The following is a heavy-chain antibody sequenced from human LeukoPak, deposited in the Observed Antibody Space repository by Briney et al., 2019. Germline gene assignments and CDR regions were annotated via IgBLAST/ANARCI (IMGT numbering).Heavy chain of an antibody. V-gene: IGHV1-8*03. D-gene: IGHD3-10*01. CDR3: ARDSGERGSGSYLIAY. Sequence: APVKVSCKASGYTFTSYDINWVRQATGQGLEWMGWMNPNSGNTGYAQKFQGRVTITRNTSISTAYMELSRLRSDDTAVYYCARDSGERGSGSYLIAYWGQGTLVTVSS. CDR1: GYTFTSYD. J-gene: IGHJ4*02. CDR2: MNPNSGNT.